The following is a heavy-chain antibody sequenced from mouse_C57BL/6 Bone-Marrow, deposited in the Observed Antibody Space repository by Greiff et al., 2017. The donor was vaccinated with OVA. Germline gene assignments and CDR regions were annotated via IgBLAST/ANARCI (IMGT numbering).Heavy chain of an antibody. CDR1: GYTFTEYT. D-gene: IGHD1-1*01. CDR3: ARHEEPSYYYGSSYEAWFAY. V-gene: IGHV1-62-2*01. J-gene: IGHJ3*01. CDR2: FYPGSGSI. Sequence: QVQLQQSGAELVKPGASVKLSCKASGYTFTEYTIHWVKQRSGQGLEWIGWFYPGSGSIKYNEKFKDKATLTADKSSSTVYMELSRLTSEDSAVYFCARHEEPSYYYGSSYEAWFAYWGQGTLVTVSA.